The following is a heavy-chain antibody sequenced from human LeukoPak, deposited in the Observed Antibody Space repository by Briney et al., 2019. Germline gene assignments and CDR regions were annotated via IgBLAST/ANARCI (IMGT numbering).Heavy chain of an antibody. D-gene: IGHD5-18*01. J-gene: IGHJ5*02. CDR2: IYTSGST. V-gene: IGHV4-4*07. CDR1: GVSISSYY. Sequence: SETLSLTCTVSGVSISSYYWSWIRQPAGKGLEWIGRIYTSGSTNYNPSLKSRVTMSVDTSKNQFSLKLSSVTAADTAVYYCAREGTAMVTYWFDPWGQGTLVTVSS. CDR3: AREGTAMVTYWFDP.